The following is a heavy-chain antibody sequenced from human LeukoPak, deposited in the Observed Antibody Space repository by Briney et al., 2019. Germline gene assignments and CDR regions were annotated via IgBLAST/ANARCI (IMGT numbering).Heavy chain of an antibody. D-gene: IGHD3-10*01. V-gene: IGHV4-4*07. Sequence: SETLSLTCTVPGGSISSYYWSWIRQPAGEGLEWIGRIYTSGSTNYNPSLKSRVTMSVDTSKNQFSLKLSSVTAADTAVYYCAIDSRVLLWFGELSWFDPWGQGTLVTVSS. CDR2: IYTSGST. J-gene: IGHJ5*02. CDR1: GGSISSYY. CDR3: AIDSRVLLWFGELSWFDP.